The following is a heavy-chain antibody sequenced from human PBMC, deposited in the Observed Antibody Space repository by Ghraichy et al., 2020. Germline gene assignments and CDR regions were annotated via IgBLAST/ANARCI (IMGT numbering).Heavy chain of an antibody. CDR1: GFTFSSYA. J-gene: IGHJ3*02. CDR2: ISSNGGST. Sequence: GGSLRLSCSASGFTFSSYAMHWVRQAPGKGLEYVSAISSNGGSTYYADSVKGRFTISRDNSKNTLYLQMSSLRAEDTAVYYCVKRRTGTTSRIGAFDIWGQGTMVTFSS. D-gene: IGHD1-1*01. V-gene: IGHV3-64D*09. CDR3: VKRRTGTTSRIGAFDI.